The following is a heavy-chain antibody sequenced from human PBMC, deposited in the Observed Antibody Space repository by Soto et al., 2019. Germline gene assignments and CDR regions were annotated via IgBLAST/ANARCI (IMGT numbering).Heavy chain of an antibody. Sequence: XXTLSLPFAVYGGSFSGYYWRWILQPPGKGLEWIGEINHSGSTNYNPSLKSRVTISVDTSKNQFSLKLSSVTAADTAVYYCARHYYGSGDYYYGMDVWGQGTTVTVSS. CDR1: GGSFSGYY. CDR2: INHSGST. J-gene: IGHJ6*02. D-gene: IGHD3-10*01. V-gene: IGHV4-34*01. CDR3: ARHYYGSGDYYYGMDV.